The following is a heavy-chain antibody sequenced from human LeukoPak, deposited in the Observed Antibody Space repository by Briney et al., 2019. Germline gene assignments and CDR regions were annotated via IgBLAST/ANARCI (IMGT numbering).Heavy chain of an antibody. D-gene: IGHD6-13*01. Sequence: GASVNVSCKASGYTFTSYGISWVRQAPGQGLEWMGWISAYNGNTNYAQKLQGRVTMTTDTSTSTAYMELRSLRSDDTAVYYCARRKLGSSPYYSDYWGQGTLVTVSS. V-gene: IGHV1-18*01. J-gene: IGHJ4*02. CDR2: ISAYNGNT. CDR3: ARRKLGSSPYYSDY. CDR1: GYTFTSYG.